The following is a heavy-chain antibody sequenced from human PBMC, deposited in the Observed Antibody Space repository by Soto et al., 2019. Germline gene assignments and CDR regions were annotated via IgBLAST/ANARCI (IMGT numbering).Heavy chain of an antibody. J-gene: IGHJ4*02. CDR1: GFIFSGYG. D-gene: IGHD6-19*01. V-gene: IGHV3-33*01. CDR3: TRRFSDGWYSDY. CDR2: IWYDGSNE. Sequence: QVQLVESGGGVVQPGRSLRLSCAASGFIFSGYGRHWVRQAPGKGLEWVAVIWYDGSNENYADSVKGRFTISRDNSKNTLYLQMNSLRAEDTAVYYCTRRFSDGWYSDYWGQGTLVTVSS.